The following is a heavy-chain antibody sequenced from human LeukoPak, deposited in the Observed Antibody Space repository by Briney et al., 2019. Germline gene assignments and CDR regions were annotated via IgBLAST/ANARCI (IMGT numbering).Heavy chain of an antibody. CDR3: AFRSQQLILS. CDR2: LNQVGNT. CDR1: GASFRGYY. J-gene: IGHJ4*02. V-gene: IGHV4-34*01. Sequence: PSETLSLTCGVYGASFRGYYWSWFRQPPGKALEWIGELNQVGNTNYNPSFKSRITISEDTSNNHFSLKLTSVTAEDTAVYYCAFRSQQLILSWGQGTLVTVSS. D-gene: IGHD6-13*01.